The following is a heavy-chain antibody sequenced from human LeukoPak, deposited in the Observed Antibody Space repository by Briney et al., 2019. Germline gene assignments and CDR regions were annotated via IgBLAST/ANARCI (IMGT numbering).Heavy chain of an antibody. V-gene: IGHV3-9*01. CDR1: GFTFDDYA. CDR3: AKDTSRGYSYGFSMGFDY. Sequence: GGSLRLSCAASGFTFDDYAMHWVRQAPGKGLEWVSGISWHSGSIGYADSVKGRFTISRDNAKNSLYLQMNSLRAEDTALYYCAKDTSRGYSYGFSMGFDYWGQGTLVTVSS. D-gene: IGHD5-18*01. J-gene: IGHJ4*02. CDR2: ISWHSGSI.